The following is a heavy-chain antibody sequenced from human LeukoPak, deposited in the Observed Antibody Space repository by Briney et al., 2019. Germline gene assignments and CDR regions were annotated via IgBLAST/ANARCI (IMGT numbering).Heavy chain of an antibody. CDR3: ARDHYGDYVGYYYYYMDV. CDR1: GGSISSYC. Sequence: SETLSLTCTVSGGSISSYCWSWIRQPPGKGLEWIGYIYYSGSTNYNPSLKSRVTISVDTSKNQFSLKLSSVTAADTAVYYCARDHYGDYVGYYYYYMDVWGKGTTVTVSS. J-gene: IGHJ6*03. D-gene: IGHD4-17*01. V-gene: IGHV4-59*01. CDR2: IYYSGST.